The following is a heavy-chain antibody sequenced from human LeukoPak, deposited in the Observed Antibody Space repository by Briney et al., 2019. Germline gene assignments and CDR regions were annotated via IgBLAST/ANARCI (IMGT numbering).Heavy chain of an antibody. CDR3: ASSLVVSYFDY. D-gene: IGHD2-21*01. CDR1: GGSISSYY. CDR2: IYYSGST. J-gene: IGHJ4*02. V-gene: IGHV4-59*01. Sequence: PSETLSLTCTVSGGSISSYYWSWIRQHPGKGLEWIGYIYYSGSTNYNPSLKSRVTISVDTSKNQFSLKLSSVTAADTAVYYCASSLVVSYFDYWGQGTLVTVSS.